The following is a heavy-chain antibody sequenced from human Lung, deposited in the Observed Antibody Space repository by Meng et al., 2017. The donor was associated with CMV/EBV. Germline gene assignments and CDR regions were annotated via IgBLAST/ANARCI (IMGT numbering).Heavy chain of an antibody. V-gene: IGHV3-74*01. CDR3: ARWERTAMDPYYYYGMDV. D-gene: IGHD5-18*01. CDR1: GFTFSSYW. Sequence: GGSLRLSCAASGFTFSSYWMHWVRQAPGKGLVWVSRINSDGSSTSYADSVKGRFTISRDNAKNSLYLQMNSLRAEDTAVYYCARWERTAMDPYYYYGMDVWGQGTTVTVSS. J-gene: IGHJ6*02. CDR2: INSDGSST.